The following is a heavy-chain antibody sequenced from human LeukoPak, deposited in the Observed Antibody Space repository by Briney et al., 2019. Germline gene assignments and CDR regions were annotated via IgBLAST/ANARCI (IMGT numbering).Heavy chain of an antibody. V-gene: IGHV6-1*01. J-gene: IGHJ3*02. Sequence: SQTLSLTCAISGDSVSSNSAAWNWIRQSPSRGLEWLGRTYYRSKWYNDYAVSVKSRITINPDTSKNQFSLQLNSVTPEDTAVYYCAREKNHPMPGIAAAATGHAFDIWGQGTMVTVSS. CDR1: GDSVSSNSAA. CDR2: TYYRSKWYN. D-gene: IGHD6-13*01. CDR3: AREKNHPMPGIAAAATGHAFDI.